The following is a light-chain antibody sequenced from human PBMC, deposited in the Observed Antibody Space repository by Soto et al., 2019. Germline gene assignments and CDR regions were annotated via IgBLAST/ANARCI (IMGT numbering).Light chain of an antibody. V-gene: IGKV1-39*01. CDR1: QSISSY. Sequence: DIQMTQSPSSLSASVGDRVTITCRASQSISSYLNWYQQKPGKAPKLLIYAASSLQSGVPSRFRGRGYGTDFTLSISSLLPEDVATYYCQQSYSTPLTFGGGTKVEIK. CDR3: QQSYSTPLT. J-gene: IGKJ4*01. CDR2: AAS.